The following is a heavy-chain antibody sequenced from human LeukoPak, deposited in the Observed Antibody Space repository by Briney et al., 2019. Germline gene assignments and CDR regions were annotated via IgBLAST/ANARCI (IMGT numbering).Heavy chain of an antibody. V-gene: IGHV5-51*01. Sequence: GESLKISCKGSGYSFTSYWIGWVRQMPGKGLEWMGIIYPGDSDTRYSPSFQGQVTNSADKSISTAYLQWSSLKASDTAMYYCARTTRGIAAAGYFDYWGQGTLVTVSS. CDR1: GYSFTSYW. CDR2: IYPGDSDT. D-gene: IGHD6-13*01. J-gene: IGHJ4*02. CDR3: ARTTRGIAAAGYFDY.